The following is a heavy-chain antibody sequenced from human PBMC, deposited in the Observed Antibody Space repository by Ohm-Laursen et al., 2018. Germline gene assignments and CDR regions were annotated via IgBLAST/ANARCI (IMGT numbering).Heavy chain of an antibody. D-gene: IGHD3-22*01. V-gene: IGHV3-53*01. CDR1: GFTVSSNY. J-gene: IGHJ4*02. Sequence: GSLRLSCAASGFTVSSNYMSWVRQAPGKGLDWVSVIYTGGSTYYADSVKGRFTISRDNSKNTLYLQMNSLRAEDTAVYYCAVYDSSGYYYATVDYWGQGTLVTVSS. CDR2: IYTGGST. CDR3: AVYDSSGYYYATVDY.